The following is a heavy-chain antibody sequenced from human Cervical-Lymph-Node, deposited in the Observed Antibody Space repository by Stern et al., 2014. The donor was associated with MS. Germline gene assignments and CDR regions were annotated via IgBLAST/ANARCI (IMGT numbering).Heavy chain of an antibody. CDR1: GGTISNYI. J-gene: IGHJ4*02. Sequence: VQLEESGAEVKQPGSSVKVSCKASGGTISNYIIGWVRQAPGQGLEWMGGFFPMFGIANYAEKLQDRVTITADESTSTAYMDLSSLRSEDTAVYYCARATSDYIWGTYRFLDSWGQGTLVIVSS. CDR3: ARATSDYIWGTYRFLDS. D-gene: IGHD3-16*02. CDR2: FFPMFGIA. V-gene: IGHV1-69*01.